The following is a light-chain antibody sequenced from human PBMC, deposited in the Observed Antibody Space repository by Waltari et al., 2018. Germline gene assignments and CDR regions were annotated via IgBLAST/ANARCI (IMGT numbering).Light chain of an antibody. V-gene: IGLV1-47*01. CDR2: RNN. J-gene: IGLJ2*01. CDR3: AAWDDSLSVVV. Sequence: QSVLTQPPSASGTPGQRVTISCSGSSSNIGSNYVYWYQQLPGTAPKLLIYRNNQRPSGGPCRLSGSQAGTSASLAISGLRSEDEADYYCAAWDDSLSVVVFGGGTKLTVL. CDR1: SSNIGSNY.